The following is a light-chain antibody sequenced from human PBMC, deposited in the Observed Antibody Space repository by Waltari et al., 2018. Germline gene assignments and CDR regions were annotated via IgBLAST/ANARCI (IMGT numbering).Light chain of an antibody. CDR1: QTVLYRDNNKNY. J-gene: IGKJ1*01. Sequence: DIVMTQSPDSLAVSLGGRAPINCKSSQTVLYRDNNKNYLTWYQQKPGQPPKLLFSWASIRESGVPDRLSASGSGTDFTLTISSLQAEDVAVYYCHQHYTTPWTFGQGTKVEIK. CDR2: WAS. V-gene: IGKV4-1*01. CDR3: HQHYTTPWT.